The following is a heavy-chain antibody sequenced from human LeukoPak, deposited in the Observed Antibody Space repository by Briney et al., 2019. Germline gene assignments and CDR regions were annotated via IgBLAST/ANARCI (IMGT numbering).Heavy chain of an antibody. CDR2: ISSSSSYI. D-gene: IGHD6-13*01. V-gene: IGHV3-21*01. CDR1: GFTFSSYS. J-gene: IGHJ6*03. Sequence: PGGSLRLSCAASGFTFSSYSMNWVRQAPGKGLEWVSSISSSSSYIYYADSVKGRFTISRDNAKNSLYLQMNSLRAEDTAVYYCARANWSHSSSWYLLGYYYYYMDVWGKGTTVTVSS. CDR3: ARANWSHSSSWYLLGYYYYYMDV.